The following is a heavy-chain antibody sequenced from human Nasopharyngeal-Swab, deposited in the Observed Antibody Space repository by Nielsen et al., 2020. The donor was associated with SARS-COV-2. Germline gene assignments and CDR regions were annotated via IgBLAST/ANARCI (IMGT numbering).Heavy chain of an antibody. Sequence: VRQAPGKGLEWVALVSYDGSVKYYADSVKGRFTIAGDNSQNTLYLQMNSLRPEDTALYYCAKPPDSGVAERYFDYWGQGTLVTVSS. V-gene: IGHV3-30*18. D-gene: IGHD1-1*01. J-gene: IGHJ4*02. CDR3: AKPPDSGVAERYFDY. CDR2: VSYDGSVK.